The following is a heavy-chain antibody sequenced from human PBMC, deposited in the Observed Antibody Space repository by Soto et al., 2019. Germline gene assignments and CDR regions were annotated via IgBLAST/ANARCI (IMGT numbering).Heavy chain of an antibody. J-gene: IGHJ6*03. CDR3: ARDPAVAGTGRRHYYYYMDV. Sequence: QVPLVQSGAEVKKPGASVKVSCKASGYTFTSYGISWVRQAPGQGLEWMGWISAYNGNTNYAQKLQGRVTMTTDTSTSTAYMELRSLRSDDTAVYYCARDPAVAGTGRRHYYYYMDVWGKGTTVTVSS. CDR2: ISAYNGNT. V-gene: IGHV1-18*01. CDR1: GYTFTSYG. D-gene: IGHD6-19*01.